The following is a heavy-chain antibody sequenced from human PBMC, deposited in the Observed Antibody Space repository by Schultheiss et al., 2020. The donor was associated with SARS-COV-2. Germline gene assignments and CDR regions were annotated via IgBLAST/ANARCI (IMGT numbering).Heavy chain of an antibody. CDR1: GGSFSGYY. V-gene: IGHV4-34*01. J-gene: IGHJ4*02. D-gene: IGHD3-10*01. CDR2: INHSGST. CDR3: ARERSITMVRGVITTFDY. Sequence: SETLSLTCTVYGGSFSGYYWSWIRQPPGKGLEWIGEINHSGSTNYNPSLKSRVTISVDTSKNQFSLKLSSVTAEDTAVYYCARERSITMVRGVITTFDYWGQGTLVTVSS.